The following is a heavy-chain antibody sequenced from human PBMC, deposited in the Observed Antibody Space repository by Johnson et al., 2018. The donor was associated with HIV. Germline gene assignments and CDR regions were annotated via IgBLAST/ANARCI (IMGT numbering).Heavy chain of an antibody. V-gene: IGHV3-30*04. J-gene: IGHJ3*02. Sequence: QVQLVESGGGVVQPGRSLRLSCAASGFTFSSYAMHWVRQAPGKGLEWVAVISYDVSEKYCVDSLKGRFTISRDNSKNTAYLQMNSLKTEDTAVYYCANLYSSSSYAFDIWGQGTMVTVSS. CDR1: GFTFSSYA. CDR2: ISYDVSEK. CDR3: ANLYSSSSYAFDI. D-gene: IGHD6-6*01.